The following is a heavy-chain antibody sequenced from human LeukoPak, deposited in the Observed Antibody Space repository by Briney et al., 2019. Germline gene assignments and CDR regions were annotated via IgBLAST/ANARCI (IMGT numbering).Heavy chain of an antibody. V-gene: IGHV4-34*01. CDR3: VFDPRGVPNFDY. CDR2: INHSGST. D-gene: IGHD2-8*01. Sequence: SETLSLTCAVSGGSFSGYYWSWIRQPPGKGLEWIGEINHSGSTNYNPSLKSRVTISVDTSKNQFSLKLSSVTAADTAVYYCVFDPRGVPNFDYWGQGTLVTVSS. J-gene: IGHJ4*02. CDR1: GGSFSGYY.